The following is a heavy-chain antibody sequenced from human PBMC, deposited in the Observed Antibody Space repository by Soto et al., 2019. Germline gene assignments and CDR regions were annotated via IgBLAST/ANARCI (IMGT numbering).Heavy chain of an antibody. CDR2: IIPIFGTA. D-gene: IGHD6-13*01. Sequence: QVQLVQSGAEVKKPGSSVKVSCKASGGTFSSYAISWVRQAPGQGLEWMGGIIPIFGTANYAQKFQGRVTITADKFTSTAYMELSSLRSEDTAVYYCARLNVAAAVLKGWFDPWGQGTLVTVSS. CDR1: GGTFSSYA. J-gene: IGHJ5*02. CDR3: ARLNVAAAVLKGWFDP. V-gene: IGHV1-69*06.